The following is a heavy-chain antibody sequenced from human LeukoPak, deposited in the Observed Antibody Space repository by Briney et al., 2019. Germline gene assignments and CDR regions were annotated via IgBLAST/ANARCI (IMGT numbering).Heavy chain of an antibody. CDR1: GFTFSSYS. D-gene: IGHD3-10*01. V-gene: IGHV3-21*04. J-gene: IGHJ4*02. CDR3: AKDLRAMVQGVNPTPFDY. Sequence: GGSLRLSCAASGFTFSSYSMNWVRQAPGKGLEWVSSISSSSSYIYYADSVKGRFTISRDNSKNTLYLQMNSLRAEDTAVYYCAKDLRAMVQGVNPTPFDYWGQGTLVTVSS. CDR2: ISSSSSYI.